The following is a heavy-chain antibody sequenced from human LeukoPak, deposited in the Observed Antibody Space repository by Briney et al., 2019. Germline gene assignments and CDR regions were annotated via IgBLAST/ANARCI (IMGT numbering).Heavy chain of an antibody. D-gene: IGHD3-22*01. J-gene: IGHJ3*02. CDR2: IYNSGST. V-gene: IGHV4-4*07. CDR3: ARATYYYDSSGYWTLEFDFDI. CDR1: GGSISSYY. Sequence: SETLSLTCTASGGSISSYYWSWIRQPAGKGLEWIGRIYNSGSTNYNPSLKSRVTMSVDTSKNQLSLKLSSVTAADTAVYYCARATYYYDSSGYWTLEFDFDIWGQGTMVTVSS.